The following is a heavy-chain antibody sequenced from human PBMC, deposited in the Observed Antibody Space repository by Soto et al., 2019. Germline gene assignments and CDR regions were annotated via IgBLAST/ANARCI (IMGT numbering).Heavy chain of an antibody. V-gene: IGHV5-51*01. CDR1: GYNFPTYW. D-gene: IGHD2-15*01. J-gene: IGHJ3*02. CDR3: ARHGGYNAFDI. Sequence: PGESLKISCKGSGYNFPTYWIAWVRQKPGKGLEWMGIIFPDDSDTRYSPSFQGQVTISADKSISTAYLQWSSLKASDTAMYYCARHGGYNAFDIWGQGTMVTVSS. CDR2: IFPDDSDT.